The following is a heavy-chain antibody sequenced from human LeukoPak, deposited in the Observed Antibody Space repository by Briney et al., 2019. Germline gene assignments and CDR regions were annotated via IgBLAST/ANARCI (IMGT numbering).Heavy chain of an antibody. D-gene: IGHD4-23*01. CDR2: IYASGNT. CDR3: ARRRTATVDFDY. CDR1: GGSISISSYY. V-gene: IGHV4-39*01. J-gene: IGHJ4*02. Sequence: SETLSLTCTVSGGSISISSYYWGWTRQPRGRGLEWIVGIYASGNTYYTPSLKCPVTISVDTSKTHFSLKLRSVTAADTSVYDCARRRTATVDFDYWGQGTLGSVSS.